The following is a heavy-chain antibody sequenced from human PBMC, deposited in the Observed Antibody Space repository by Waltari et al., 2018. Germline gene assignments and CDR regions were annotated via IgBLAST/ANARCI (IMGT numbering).Heavy chain of an antibody. CDR1: GFTFSSYE. J-gene: IGHJ5*02. V-gene: IGHV3-48*03. D-gene: IGHD2-2*01. CDR3: ARGVGDIVVVPAATNWFDP. Sequence: EVQLVESGGGLVQPGGSLRLSCAASGFTFSSYEMNWVRQAPGKGLEWVSYISSSGSTIYYADSGKGRFTISRDNAKNSLYLQMNSLRAEDTAVYYCARGVGDIVVVPAATNWFDPWGQGTLVTVSS. CDR2: ISSSGSTI.